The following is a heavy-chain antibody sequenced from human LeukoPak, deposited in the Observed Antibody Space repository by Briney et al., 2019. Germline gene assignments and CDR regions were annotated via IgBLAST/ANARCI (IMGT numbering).Heavy chain of an antibody. CDR3: AKAAYGSESYYDPFDY. CDR2: ISGSGDRT. CDR1: GFTFSSYG. J-gene: IGHJ4*02. Sequence: GGTLRLSCAASGFTFSSYGMSWVRQAPGKGLEWVSVISGSGDRTYYADSVKGRFTISRDNSKNTLYLQMNSLRAEDTAVYYCAKAAYGSESYYDPFDYWGQGTLVTVSS. V-gene: IGHV3-23*01. D-gene: IGHD3-10*01.